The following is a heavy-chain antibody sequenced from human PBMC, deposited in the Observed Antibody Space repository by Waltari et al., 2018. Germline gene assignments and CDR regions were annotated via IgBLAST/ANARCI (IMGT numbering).Heavy chain of an antibody. CDR1: RFTFSTYW. CDR3: TRGGATGAGDY. CDR2: IKEDGSET. V-gene: IGHV3-7*01. J-gene: IGHJ4*02. D-gene: IGHD1-26*01. Sequence: EVQLVESGGGLVQPGGSLRLSCVVSRFTFSTYWMRGVRQAPGKGREGVAKIKEDGSETYYGGSVKGRFTMSRDNAKNTLYLQMNSLRVEDTAVYYCTRGGATGAGDYWGQGTLVTVSS.